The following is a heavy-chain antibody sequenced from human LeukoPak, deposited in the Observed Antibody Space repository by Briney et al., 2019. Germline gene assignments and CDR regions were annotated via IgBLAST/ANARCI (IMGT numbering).Heavy chain of an antibody. D-gene: IGHD3/OR15-3a*01. CDR3: VRDLNWAFDS. CDR1: GFTFSGLS. CDR2: IRGSGSDM. J-gene: IGHJ4*02. Sequence: GALRLSCAASGFTFSGLSLNWVRQAPGKGLEWISNIRGSGSDMYYAASVKGRFTISRDSATNSLYLQMNNLKVDDTAVYFCVRDLNWAFDSWGQGTLVTVSS. V-gene: IGHV3-48*01.